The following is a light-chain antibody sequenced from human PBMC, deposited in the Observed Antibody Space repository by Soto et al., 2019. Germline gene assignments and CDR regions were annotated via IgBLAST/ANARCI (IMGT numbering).Light chain of an antibody. V-gene: IGKV1-5*01. CDR3: QQYNNYST. CDR1: QSISSY. Sequence: DIHMTQSPSSLSASVGYRFTITCRASQSISSYLNWYQQKPGKAPKLLIYDASSLESGVPSRLSGSGSATEFTLTISSLQPDDFATYYCQQYNNYSTFGQGTKVDIK. CDR2: DAS. J-gene: IGKJ1*01.